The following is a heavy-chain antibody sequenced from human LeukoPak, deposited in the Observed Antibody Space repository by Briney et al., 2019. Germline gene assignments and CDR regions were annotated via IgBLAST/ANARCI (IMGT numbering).Heavy chain of an antibody. J-gene: IGHJ4*02. V-gene: IGHV3-48*04. Sequence: GGSLRLSCAASGFTFSSYSMNWVRQAAGKGLEWVSYISSGSSTVYYADSVKGRFTISRDNAKNSLYLQMDSLRAEDTAVYYCARDPSLYCGTTSCYDLDYWGQGTLVTVSS. CDR2: ISSGSSTV. CDR3: ARDPSLYCGTTSCYDLDY. CDR1: GFTFSSYS. D-gene: IGHD2-2*01.